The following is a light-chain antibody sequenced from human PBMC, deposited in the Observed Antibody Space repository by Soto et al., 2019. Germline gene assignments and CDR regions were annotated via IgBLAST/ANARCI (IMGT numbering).Light chain of an antibody. J-gene: IGLJ1*01. V-gene: IGLV2-8*01. CDR1: SSDVGAYNY. Sequence: QSALTQPPSASGSLGQSVTISCTGTSSDVGAYNYLSWYQQHPGKAPKLMIYEVSKRPSGVPDRFSGSKSGNTASLTVSGLQAEDEADYYCSSYAGSNNYVFGTGTKVTVL. CDR2: EVS. CDR3: SSYAGSNNYV.